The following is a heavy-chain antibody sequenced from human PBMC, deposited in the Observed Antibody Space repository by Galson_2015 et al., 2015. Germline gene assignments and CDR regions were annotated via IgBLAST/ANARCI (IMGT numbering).Heavy chain of an antibody. Sequence: SLRLSCAASGFTFRSYWMSWVRQAPGKGLEWVANMNQDGSEKYHVDSVKGRFTISRDNAKNSLYLQMNSLRDEDTAVYYCAREVGAPDLDYWGQGTLVTVSS. J-gene: IGHJ4*02. CDR2: MNQDGSEK. CDR1: GFTFRSYW. CDR3: AREVGAPDLDY. D-gene: IGHD1-26*01. V-gene: IGHV3-7*01.